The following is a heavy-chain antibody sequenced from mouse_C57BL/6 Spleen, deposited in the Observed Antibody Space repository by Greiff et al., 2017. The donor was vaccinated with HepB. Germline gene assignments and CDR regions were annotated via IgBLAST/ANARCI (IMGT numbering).Heavy chain of an antibody. V-gene: IGHV1-4*01. Sequence: QVQLQQSGAELARPGASVKMSCKASGYTFTSYTMHWVKQRPGQGLEWIGYINPSSGYTKYNQKFKDKATLTADKSSSTAYMQLSSLTSEDSAVYYCTRSDDSYAMDYWGQGTSVTVSS. D-gene: IGHD2-12*01. CDR3: TRSDDSYAMDY. CDR2: INPSSGYT. CDR1: GYTFTSYT. J-gene: IGHJ4*01.